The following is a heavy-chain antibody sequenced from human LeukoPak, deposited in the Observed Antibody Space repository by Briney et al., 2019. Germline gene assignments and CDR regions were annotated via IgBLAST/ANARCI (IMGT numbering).Heavy chain of an antibody. J-gene: IGHJ6*03. CDR1: GFTFSDYY. Sequence: GGSLRLSCAASGFTFSDYYMSWIRQAPGKGLEWVSYISSSGSAIYYADSVKGRFTISRDNAKNSLYLQMNSLRAEDTAVYYCARVGSYYYYYMDVWGKGTTVTVSS. V-gene: IGHV3-11*01. D-gene: IGHD3-10*01. CDR3: ARVGSYYYYYMDV. CDR2: ISSSGSAI.